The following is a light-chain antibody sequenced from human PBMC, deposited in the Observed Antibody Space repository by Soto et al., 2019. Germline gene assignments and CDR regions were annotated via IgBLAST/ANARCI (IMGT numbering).Light chain of an antibody. CDR2: GNT. CDR1: SSNIGAGYD. Sequence: QSVLTQPPSVSGAPGQRVTISCTGNSSNIGAGYDVRWYQQLPRTAPKLLIYGNTNRPSGVPDRFSGSKSGTSAYLAISGLQAEDDADYYCQSYDISLSGPWVFGGGTKVTV. CDR3: QSYDISLSGPWV. V-gene: IGLV1-40*01. J-gene: IGLJ3*02.